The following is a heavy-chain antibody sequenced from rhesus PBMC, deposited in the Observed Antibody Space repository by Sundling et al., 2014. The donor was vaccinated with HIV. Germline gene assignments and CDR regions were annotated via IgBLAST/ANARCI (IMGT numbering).Heavy chain of an antibody. V-gene: IGHV3-136*01. CDR2: ISSASSYI. D-gene: IGHD6-31*01. J-gene: IGHJ4*01. Sequence: EVQLVESGGGLVQPGGSLRLSCAASGFTFSSYGMNWVRQAPGKGLEWVSSISSASSYIYYADSVKGRFTISRDNAKNSLSLQMNSLRAEDTAVYYCTREWAAAADYWGQGVLVTVSS. CDR3: TREWAAAADY. CDR1: GFTFSSYG.